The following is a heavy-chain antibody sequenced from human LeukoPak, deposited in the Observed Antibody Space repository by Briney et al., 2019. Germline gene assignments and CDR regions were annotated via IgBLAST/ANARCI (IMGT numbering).Heavy chain of an antibody. CDR2: FDPEDGET. Sequence: ASVKVSCKVSGYTLTELSMHWVRQAPGKGLEWMGGFDPEDGETIYAQKFQGRVTMTEDTSTDTAYMELSSLRSEDTAVYYCATEVTTPYYFDYWGQGTLVTVSP. D-gene: IGHD4-17*01. CDR3: ATEVTTPYYFDY. V-gene: IGHV1-24*01. CDR1: GYTLTELS. J-gene: IGHJ4*02.